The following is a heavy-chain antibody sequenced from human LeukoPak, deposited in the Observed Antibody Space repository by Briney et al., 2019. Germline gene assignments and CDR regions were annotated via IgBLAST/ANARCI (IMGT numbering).Heavy chain of an antibody. CDR3: AKDREYYYDSSEFDY. CDR2: IRYDGSNK. J-gene: IGHJ4*02. D-gene: IGHD3-22*01. Sequence: PGGSLRLSCAASGFTFSNYGMHWVRQAPGKGLEWVAFIRYDGSNKYYADSVKGRFTISRDNSKNTLYLQMNSLRAEDTAVYYCAKDREYYYDSSEFDYWGQGTLVTVSS. CDR1: GFTFSNYG. V-gene: IGHV3-30*02.